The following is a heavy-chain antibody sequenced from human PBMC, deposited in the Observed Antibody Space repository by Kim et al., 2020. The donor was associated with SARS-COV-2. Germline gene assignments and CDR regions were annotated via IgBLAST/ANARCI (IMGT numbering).Heavy chain of an antibody. CDR2: INGSDSST. D-gene: IGHD6-13*01. CDR1: GFTFSSYA. V-gene: IGHV3-23*01. Sequence: GGSLRLSCAASGFTFSSYAMSWVRQAPGKGLEWVSAINGSDSSTYYADSVMGRFTISRDNAKNTLFLQMNSLIAEDTAVYYCAKEQPEQKLGHDAFDIWG. CDR3: AKEQPEQKLGHDAFDI. J-gene: IGHJ3*02.